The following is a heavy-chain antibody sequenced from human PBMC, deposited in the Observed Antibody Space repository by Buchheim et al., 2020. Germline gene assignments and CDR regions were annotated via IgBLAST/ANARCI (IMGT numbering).Heavy chain of an antibody. CDR2: IYTSGST. CDR3: ARTAPYSGYVH. Sequence: QLQLQESGPGLVKPSETLSLTCTVSGGSISSSSYYWGWIRQPPGKGLEWIGRIYTSGSTNYNPSLKSRVTISVDTSKNQFSLKLSSVTAADTAVYYCARTAPYSGYVHWGQGTL. J-gene: IGHJ4*02. D-gene: IGHD5-12*01. V-gene: IGHV4-39*07. CDR1: GGSISSSSYY.